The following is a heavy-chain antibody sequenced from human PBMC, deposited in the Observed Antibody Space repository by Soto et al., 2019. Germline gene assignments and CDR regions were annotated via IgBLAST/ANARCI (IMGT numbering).Heavy chain of an antibody. CDR3: LTRGEYCGTTTCSYFDY. Sequence: EVQLVESGGGSVQPGGSLRISCEASGLTFSSYSMNWVRQAPGKGLEWVSYISVGSNTIYYADSVKGRFTISRDDAKNSVYLQMNSLSVEDTAVYYCLTRGEYCGTTTCSYFDYWGPGTLVTVSS. V-gene: IGHV3-48*01. CDR2: ISVGSNTI. J-gene: IGHJ4*02. CDR1: GLTFSSYS. D-gene: IGHD2-2*01.